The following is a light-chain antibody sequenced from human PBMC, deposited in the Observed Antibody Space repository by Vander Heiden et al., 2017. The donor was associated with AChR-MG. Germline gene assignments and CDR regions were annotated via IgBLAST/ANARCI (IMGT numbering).Light chain of an antibody. CDR2: GDT. Sequence: QSVLPQPRSSSAAPGHRVITSCTRSSSNIGAGYDVHCYQQLPGTAPKHLIYGDTNRPAGVPARFSGSKSATSASLATTGLQAEDEADYYCQSYDRSLGGSVFGGGTKLTVL. J-gene: IGLJ3*02. V-gene: IGLV1-40*01. CDR1: SSNIGAGYD. CDR3: QSYDRSLGGSV.